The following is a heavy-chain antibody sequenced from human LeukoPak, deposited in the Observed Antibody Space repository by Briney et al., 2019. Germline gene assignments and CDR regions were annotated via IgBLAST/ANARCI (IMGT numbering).Heavy chain of an antibody. J-gene: IGHJ5*02. CDR1: GDSINSDSYS. CDR3: ARFCSSWYGNWFDP. D-gene: IGHD6-13*01. V-gene: IGHV4-39*07. Sequence: TSETLSLTCTVSGDSINSDSYSWGWIRQPPGKGLEWIGSMDSSGSTYYSPSLKSRVTMSVDTSKNQFSLKLSSVTAADTAVYYCARFCSSWYGNWFDPWGQGTLVTVSS. CDR2: MDSSGST.